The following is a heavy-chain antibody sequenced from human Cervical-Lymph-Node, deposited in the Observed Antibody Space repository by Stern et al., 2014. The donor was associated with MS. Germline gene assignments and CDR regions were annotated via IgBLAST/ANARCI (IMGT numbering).Heavy chain of an antibody. CDR3: ARQGYCSTTTCSGADY. CDR1: GYYFNTYW. V-gene: IGHV5-51*01. CDR2: IYPGDSDT. Sequence: EMQLVESGAEVRKPGESLKISCKGSGYYFNTYWIGWVRQMPGKGLEWMGIIYPGDSDTRYSPSFQGQVTISADKSISTAFLQWSSLKASDTAMYYCARQGYCSTTTCSGADYWGQGTLVTVSS. D-gene: IGHD2-2*01. J-gene: IGHJ4*02.